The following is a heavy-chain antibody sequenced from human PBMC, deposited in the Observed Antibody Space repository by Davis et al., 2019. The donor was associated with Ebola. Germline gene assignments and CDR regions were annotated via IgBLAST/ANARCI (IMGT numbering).Heavy chain of an antibody. Sequence: GESLKISCAASGFTFSSYSMNWVRQAPGKGLEWVSSISSSSYIYYADSVKGRFTISRDNAKNSLYLQMNSLRAEDTAVYYCASFSYCSSTSCYLYYMDVWGKGTTVTVSS. J-gene: IGHJ6*03. CDR2: ISSSSYI. V-gene: IGHV3-21*01. CDR3: ASFSYCSSTSCYLYYMDV. CDR1: GFTFSSYS. D-gene: IGHD2-2*01.